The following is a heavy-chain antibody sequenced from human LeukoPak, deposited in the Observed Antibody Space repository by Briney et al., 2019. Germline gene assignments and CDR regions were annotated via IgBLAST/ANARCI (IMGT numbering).Heavy chain of an antibody. V-gene: IGHV1-69*05. Sequence: ASVKVSCKASGGTFSSYAISWVRQAPGQGLEWMGGIIPIFGTANYAQKFQGRVTITTDESTSTAYMELSSLRSEDTAVYYCARGCSSTSCSYYYYMDVWGKGTTVTVSS. J-gene: IGHJ6*03. CDR2: IIPIFGTA. CDR3: ARGCSSTSCSYYYYMDV. CDR1: GGTFSSYA. D-gene: IGHD2-2*01.